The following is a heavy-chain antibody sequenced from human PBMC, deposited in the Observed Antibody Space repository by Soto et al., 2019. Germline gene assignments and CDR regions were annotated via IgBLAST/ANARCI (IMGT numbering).Heavy chain of an antibody. Sequence: PSETLSLTCTVSGGSISSYYWSWIRQPPGEGLEWIGYIYYSGSTNYNPYLKSRVTISVDTSKNQFSLQLSSVAAADTAVYYCGRGYCSSTSCHGHFDYWGQGTLVTVSS. D-gene: IGHD2-2*01. CDR1: GGSISSYY. CDR2: IYYSGST. V-gene: IGHV4-59*01. J-gene: IGHJ4*02. CDR3: GRGYCSSTSCHGHFDY.